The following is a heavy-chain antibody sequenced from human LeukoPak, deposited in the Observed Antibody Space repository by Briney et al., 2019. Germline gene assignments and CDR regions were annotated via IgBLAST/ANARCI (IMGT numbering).Heavy chain of an antibody. V-gene: IGHV1-46*01. CDR3: ARRGHNQGKRWLRLGENWFDP. CDR1: GYTFTGYY. CDR2: INPSGGST. D-gene: IGHD5-12*01. J-gene: IGHJ5*02. Sequence: ASVKVSCKASGYTFTGYYMHWVRQAPGQGLEWMGIINPSGGSTSYAQKFQGRVTMTRDMSTSTVYMELSSLRSEDTAVYYCARRGHNQGKRWLRLGENWFDPWGQGTLVTVSS.